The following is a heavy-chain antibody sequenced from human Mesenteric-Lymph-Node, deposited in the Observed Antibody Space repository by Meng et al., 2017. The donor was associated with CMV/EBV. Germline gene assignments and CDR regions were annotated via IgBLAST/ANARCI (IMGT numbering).Heavy chain of an antibody. J-gene: IGHJ4*02. Sequence: GESLKISCAASGLTFSSYWMHWVRQAPGKGLVWVSRINSDGSSTGYADSVKGRFTISRDNAKNTLYLQMNSLRAEDTAVYYCARESTSFDYWGQGTLVTVSS. CDR3: ARESTSFDY. CDR1: GLTFSSYW. CDR2: INSDGSST. V-gene: IGHV3-74*01. D-gene: IGHD2-2*01.